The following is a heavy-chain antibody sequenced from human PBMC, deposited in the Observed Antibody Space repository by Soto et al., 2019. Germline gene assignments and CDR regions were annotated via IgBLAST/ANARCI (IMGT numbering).Heavy chain of an antibody. CDR3: TRNTTPTGMEV. D-gene: IGHD3-9*01. V-gene: IGHV3-13*01. J-gene: IGHJ6*02. CDR1: GFTLSSYD. Sequence: EVQLVESGGGLVQPGGSLRLSCAASGFTLSSYDIHWVRQATGEGLAWVSGIGSGGDTHYADSVKGRFITSREDGKNSLYLQMNNLRVGATAVYYCTRNTTPTGMEVWGQGATVTVSS. CDR2: IGSGGDT.